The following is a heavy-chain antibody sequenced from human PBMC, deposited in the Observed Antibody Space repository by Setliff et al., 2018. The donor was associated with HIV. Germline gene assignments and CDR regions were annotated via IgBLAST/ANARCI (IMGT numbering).Heavy chain of an antibody. CDR3: ARAYCSTTSCSTSYHYYYMDV. J-gene: IGHJ6*03. CDR2: INPSGGST. D-gene: IGHD2-2*01. CDR1: GYSLTNYY. V-gene: IGHV1-46*01. Sequence: ASVKVSFKASGYSLTNYYMHWVRQAPGQGLEWMGIINPSGGSTSYAQKFQGRVTMTRDTSTSTVYMALSSLRSEDTAVYYCARAYCSTTSCSTSYHYYYMDVWG.